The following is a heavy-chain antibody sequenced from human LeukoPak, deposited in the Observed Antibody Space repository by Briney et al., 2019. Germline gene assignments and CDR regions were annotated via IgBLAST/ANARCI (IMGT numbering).Heavy chain of an antibody. CDR2: IRSTANGYAT. Sequence: GGSLRLSCAASGFTFSGSALHLVRQASGKGLEWVGRIRSTANGYATAYAASVKGRFTISRDDSKNTAYLQRDSLKTEDTAVYYCARRYYYDSSGYYPPDYWGQGTLVTVSS. J-gene: IGHJ4*02. D-gene: IGHD3-22*01. V-gene: IGHV3-73*01. CDR1: GFTFSGSA. CDR3: ARRYYYDSSGYYPPDY.